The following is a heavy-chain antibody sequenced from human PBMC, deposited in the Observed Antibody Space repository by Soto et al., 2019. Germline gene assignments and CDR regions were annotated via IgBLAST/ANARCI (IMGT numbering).Heavy chain of an antibody. CDR1: GFTFSSYA. D-gene: IGHD3-10*01. CDR3: AKDRKIWFGELSFGWFDP. CDR2: ISGSGGST. V-gene: IGHV3-23*01. Sequence: PGGSLRLSCAASGFTFSSYAMSWVRQAPGKGLEWVSAISGSGGSTYYADSVKGRFTISRDNSKNTLYLQMNSLRAEDTAVYYCAKDRKIWFGELSFGWFDPWGQGTLVTVSS. J-gene: IGHJ5*02.